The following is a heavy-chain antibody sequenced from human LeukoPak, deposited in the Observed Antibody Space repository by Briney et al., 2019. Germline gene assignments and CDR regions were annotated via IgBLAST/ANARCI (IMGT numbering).Heavy chain of an antibody. J-gene: IGHJ4*02. CDR2: IYYSGST. CDR3: ARHFDY. Sequence: SETLSLTCTVSGASISSRDYYWSWIRQPPGKGLEWIGYIYYSGSTNYSPSLKSRVTISVDTSKNQLSLKLSSVTAADTAVYYCARHFDYWGRGILVTVSS. CDR1: GASISSRDYY. V-gene: IGHV4-61*08.